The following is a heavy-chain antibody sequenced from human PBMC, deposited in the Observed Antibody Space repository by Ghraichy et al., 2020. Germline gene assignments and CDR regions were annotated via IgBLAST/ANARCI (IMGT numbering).Heavy chain of an antibody. Sequence: GESLNISCAASGFTFSSYSMNWVRQAPGKGLEWVSSISSSSSYIYYADSVKGRFTISRDNAKNSLYLQMNSLRAEDTAVYYCARAEDNYYYYGMDVWGQGTTVTVSS. CDR1: GFTFSSYS. CDR2: ISSSSSYI. D-gene: IGHD2-15*01. V-gene: IGHV3-21*01. CDR3: ARAEDNYYYYGMDV. J-gene: IGHJ6*02.